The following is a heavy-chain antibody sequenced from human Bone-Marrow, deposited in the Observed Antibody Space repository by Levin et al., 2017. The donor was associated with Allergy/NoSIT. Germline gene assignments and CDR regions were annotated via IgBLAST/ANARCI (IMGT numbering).Heavy chain of an antibody. CDR2: INHSGST. D-gene: IGHD3-3*01. Sequence: SETLSLTCAVYGGSFSGYYWSWIRQPPGKGLEWLGEINHSGSTNYNPSLKSRITISVDTSKNQFSLKLCSVTAADTAVYYCASGGKRITSFVFGYWGQGTLVTVSS. J-gene: IGHJ4*02. V-gene: IGHV4-34*01. CDR1: GGSFSGYY. CDR3: ASGGKRITSFVFGY.